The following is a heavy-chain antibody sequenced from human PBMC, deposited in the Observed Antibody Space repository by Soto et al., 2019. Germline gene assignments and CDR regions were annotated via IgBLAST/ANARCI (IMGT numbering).Heavy chain of an antibody. CDR3: ARRTYRPLLYYFDY. CDR2: INQSGST. Sequence: QVQLQQWGAGLLKPSETLSLTCAVYGGSFSGYYWSWIRQPPGKGLEWIGEINQSGSTNYNPSFRSRVTISVDTSKTQFSLKLSSVTAADTAVYYCARRTYRPLLYYFDYSGQGTLVTVSS. CDR1: GGSFSGYY. D-gene: IGHD2-21*02. J-gene: IGHJ4*02. V-gene: IGHV4-34*01.